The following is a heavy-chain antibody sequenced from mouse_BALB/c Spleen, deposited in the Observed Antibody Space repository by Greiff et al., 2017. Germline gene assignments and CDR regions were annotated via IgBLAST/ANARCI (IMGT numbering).Heavy chain of an antibody. J-gene: IGHJ4*01. D-gene: IGHD4-1*01. V-gene: IGHV1-4*01. CDR2: INPSSGYT. Sequence: VQLQQSGAELARPGASVKMSCKASGYTFTSYTMHWVKQRPGQGLEWIGYINPSSGYTNYNQKFKDKATLTADKSSSTAYMQLSSLTSEDSAVYYCASWDVGNYYAMDYWGQGTSVTVSS. CDR1: GYTFTSYT. CDR3: ASWDVGNYYAMDY.